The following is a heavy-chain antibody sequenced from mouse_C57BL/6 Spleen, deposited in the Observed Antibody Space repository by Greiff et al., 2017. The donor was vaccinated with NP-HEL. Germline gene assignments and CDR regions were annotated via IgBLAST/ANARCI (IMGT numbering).Heavy chain of an antibody. V-gene: IGHV1-69*01. CDR1: GYTFTSYW. Sequence: VQLQQPGAELVMPGASVKLSCKASGYTFTSYWMHWVKQRPGQGLEWIGEIDPSDSYTNYNQKFKGKSTLTVDKSSSTAYMQLSSLTSEDSAVYYWARNYYGSRGRFAYWGQGTLVTVSA. D-gene: IGHD1-1*01. CDR2: IDPSDSYT. J-gene: IGHJ3*01. CDR3: ARNYYGSRGRFAY.